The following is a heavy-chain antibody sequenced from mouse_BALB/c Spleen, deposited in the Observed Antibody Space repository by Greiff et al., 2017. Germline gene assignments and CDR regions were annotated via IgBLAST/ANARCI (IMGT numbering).Heavy chain of an antibody. CDR3: ARTPYYYGSSYDAMDY. D-gene: IGHD1-1*01. CDR1: GYSITSDYA. J-gene: IGHJ4*01. Sequence: EVKLMESGPGLVKPSQSLSLTCTVTGYSITSDYAWNWIRQFPGNILEWMGYISYSGSTSYNPSLKSRISITRDTSKNQFFLQLNSVTTEDTATYYCARTPYYYGSSYDAMDYWGQGTSVTVSS. CDR2: ISYSGST. V-gene: IGHV3-2*02.